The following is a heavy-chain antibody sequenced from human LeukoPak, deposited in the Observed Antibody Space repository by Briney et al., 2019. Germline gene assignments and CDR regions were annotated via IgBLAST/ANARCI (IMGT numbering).Heavy chain of an antibody. CDR2: LSGSGGAT. V-gene: IGHV3-23*01. CDR1: GFTFSSYA. Sequence: PGGSLRLSCVASGFTFSSYAMSWVRQAPGKGLEWVPGLSGSGGATYYADSVKGRFTISRDNSNNTLYLQMNSLRAEDTALYYCAKSRSHSSAWYGSDFDYWGQGTLVTVSS. D-gene: IGHD6-19*01. J-gene: IGHJ4*02. CDR3: AKSRSHSSAWYGSDFDY.